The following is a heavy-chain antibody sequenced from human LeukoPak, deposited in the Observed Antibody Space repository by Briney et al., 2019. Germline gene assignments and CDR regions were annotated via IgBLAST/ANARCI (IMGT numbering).Heavy chain of an antibody. CDR2: IYPGDSDT. CDR1: GYIFTGYW. J-gene: IGHJ3*02. V-gene: IGHV5-51*01. D-gene: IGHD2-15*01. Sequence: GASLQISCKGSGYIFTGYWIGWVRPLPGKGLEWMGIIYPGDSDTRYSPSFQGQVTISADKSISTAYLQWSSLKASDTAMYYCARHLVVVVADDAFDIWGQGTMVIVSS. CDR3: ARHLVVVVADDAFDI.